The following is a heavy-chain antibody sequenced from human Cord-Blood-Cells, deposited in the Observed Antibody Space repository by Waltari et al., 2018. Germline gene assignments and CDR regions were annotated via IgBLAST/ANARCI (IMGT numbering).Heavy chain of an antibody. Sequence: QVQLVQSGAEVKKPESSVKVSCKASGGTFSSYAISWARQAPGPGLEWMGGIIPIFGTANYAQKFQGRVTITADESTSTAYMELSSLRSEDTAVYYCARGGDGYKLYYYYGMDVWGQGTTVTVSS. J-gene: IGHJ6*02. CDR1: GGTFSSYA. CDR3: ARGGDGYKLYYYYGMDV. CDR2: IIPIFGTA. V-gene: IGHV1-69*01. D-gene: IGHD5-12*01.